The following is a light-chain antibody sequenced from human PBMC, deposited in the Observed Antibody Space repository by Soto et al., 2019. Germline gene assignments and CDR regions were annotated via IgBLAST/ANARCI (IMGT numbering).Light chain of an antibody. V-gene: IGKV1-5*03. CDR2: KAS. Sequence: DIQMTQSPSTLSASVGDRVTIICRASQSISSWLAWYQQKPGKAPKLLISKASNLDSGVPSRFSVSGSGTEFNLTISSLQPEDFATYYCQQYNSFIWTFGRGTKVDIK. CDR1: QSISSW. J-gene: IGKJ1*01. CDR3: QQYNSFIWT.